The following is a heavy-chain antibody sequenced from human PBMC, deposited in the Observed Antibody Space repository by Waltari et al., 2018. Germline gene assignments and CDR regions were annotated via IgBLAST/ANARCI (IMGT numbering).Heavy chain of an antibody. J-gene: IGHJ6*02. CDR2: IYPGASDT. D-gene: IGHD2-2*01. CDR1: GYSFTSYW. Sequence: EVQLVQSGAEVKKPGESRKISCKGSGYSFTSYWIGWVRQMPGKGLEWMGIIYPGASDTSYSPSFQGQVTISADKSISTAYLQWSSLKASDTAMYYCARKVVDNYYYYYGMDVWGQGTTVTVSS. CDR3: ARKVVDNYYYYYGMDV. V-gene: IGHV5-51*01.